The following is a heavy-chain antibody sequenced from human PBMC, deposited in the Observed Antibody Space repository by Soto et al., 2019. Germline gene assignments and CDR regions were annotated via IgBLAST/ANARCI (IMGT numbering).Heavy chain of an antibody. CDR2: INPSGGST. CDR3: ARVGVDIVVVPAQYYFDY. Sequence: GASVKVSCKASGYTFTSYYMHWVRQAPGQGLEWMGIINPSGGSTSYAQKFQGRVTMTRDTSTSTVYMELSSLRSEDTAVYYCARVGVDIVVVPAQYYFDYWGQGTLVTVSS. J-gene: IGHJ4*02. D-gene: IGHD2-2*01. V-gene: IGHV1-46*01. CDR1: GYTFTSYY.